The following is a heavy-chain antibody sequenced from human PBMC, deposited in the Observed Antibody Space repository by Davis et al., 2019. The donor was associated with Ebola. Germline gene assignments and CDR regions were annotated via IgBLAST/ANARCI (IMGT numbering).Heavy chain of an antibody. CDR1: GFFLRNHW. J-gene: IGHJ3*02. Sequence: HTGGSLRLSCAASGFFLRNHWMHWVRQGPGKGLVWISYINGDGTNIDYADSVKGRFTISRDKSKNTLYLQMNSLRADDTAVYYCARGFPAARLLLGVEAFDIWGQGKMVTVSS. D-gene: IGHD6-6*01. CDR2: INGDGTNI. V-gene: IGHV3-74*01. CDR3: ARGFPAARLLLGVEAFDI.